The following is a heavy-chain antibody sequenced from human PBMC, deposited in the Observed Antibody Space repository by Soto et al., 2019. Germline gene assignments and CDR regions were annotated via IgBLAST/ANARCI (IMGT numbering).Heavy chain of an antibody. D-gene: IGHD1-26*01. CDR2: INAGNGNT. CDR3: ASPLTVGATDPHGAFDI. Sequence: GASVKVSCKASGYTFTGYAMHWVRQAPGQRLEWMGWINAGNGNTKYSQKFQGRVTITADESTSTAYMELSSLRSEDTAVYYCASPLTVGATDPHGAFDIWGQGTMVT. V-gene: IGHV1-3*01. J-gene: IGHJ3*02. CDR1: GYTFTGYA.